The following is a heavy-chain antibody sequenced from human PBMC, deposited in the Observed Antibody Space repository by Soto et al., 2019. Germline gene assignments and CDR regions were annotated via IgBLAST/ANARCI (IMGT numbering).Heavy chain of an antibody. CDR2: IYYSGST. Sequence: SETLSLTCTVSGGSISSSSYYWGWIRQPPGKGLEWIGSIYYSGSTYYNPSLKSRVTISVDTSKNQFSLKLSSVTAADTAVYYCARQVDGVVVPAAIGYWGQGTLVTVSS. D-gene: IGHD2-2*02. CDR3: ARQVDGVVVPAAIGY. V-gene: IGHV4-39*01. J-gene: IGHJ4*02. CDR1: GGSISSSSYY.